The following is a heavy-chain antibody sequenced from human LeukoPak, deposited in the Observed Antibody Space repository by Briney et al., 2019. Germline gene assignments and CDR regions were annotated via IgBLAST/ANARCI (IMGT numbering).Heavy chain of an antibody. CDR3: AKGGLGQASGLDV. Sequence: GGSLRLSCAASGFIFSNYAMTWVRQAPGKGLEYISSITDSGGSAYYADSVKGRFTLSRDNSRDTLYPHLNSLRAEDTALYYCAKGGLGQASGLDVWGQGTAVIVSS. CDR2: ITDSGGSA. V-gene: IGHV3-23*01. J-gene: IGHJ6*02. D-gene: IGHD3-10*01. CDR1: GFIFSNYA.